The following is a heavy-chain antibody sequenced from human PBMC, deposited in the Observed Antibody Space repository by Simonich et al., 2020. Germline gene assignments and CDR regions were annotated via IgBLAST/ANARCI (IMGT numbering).Heavy chain of an antibody. CDR3: ARDGLGTAYYYYMDV. J-gene: IGHJ6*03. CDR1: GFTFSSYW. Sequence: EVQLVESGGGLVQPGGSLRLSCAASGFTFSSYWMSWVRQAPGKGLEWVANINQDGSEQYYVDAVKGRFTSSRDNAKNSLYLQMNSLRAEDTAVYYCARDGLGTAYYYYMDVWGKGTTVTVSS. D-gene: IGHD7-27*01. V-gene: IGHV3-7*01. CDR2: INQDGSEQ.